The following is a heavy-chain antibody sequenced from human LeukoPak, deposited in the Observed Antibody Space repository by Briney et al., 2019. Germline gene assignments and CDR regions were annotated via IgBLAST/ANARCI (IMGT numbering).Heavy chain of an antibody. D-gene: IGHD2-2*01. CDR2: IRQDGSDK. CDR3: AREMDDIVVVPAAMDY. V-gene: IGHV3-7*01. CDR1: GFTFSSYW. Sequence: GGSLRLSCAASGFTFSSYWMTWVRQAPGKGLEWVANIRQDGSDKHYVDSVKGRFTISRDNAKNSLFLQMNSLRAEDTAVYYCAREMDDIVVVPAAMDYWGQGTLVTVSS. J-gene: IGHJ4*02.